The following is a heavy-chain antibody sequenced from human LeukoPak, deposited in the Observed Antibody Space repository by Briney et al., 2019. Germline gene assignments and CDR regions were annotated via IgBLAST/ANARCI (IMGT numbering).Heavy chain of an antibody. CDR2: ISSSSNTI. CDR3: ARDYYGSGATFDY. D-gene: IGHD3-10*01. V-gene: IGHV3-48*01. CDR1: GFTFSSYS. Sequence: PGGSLRLSCVASGFTFSSYSMNWVRQAPGKGLEWVSYISSSSNTIYYADSVKGRFTISRDNAKNSLYLQMNSLRAEDTAVYYCARDYYGSGATFDYWGQGTLVTVSS. J-gene: IGHJ4*02.